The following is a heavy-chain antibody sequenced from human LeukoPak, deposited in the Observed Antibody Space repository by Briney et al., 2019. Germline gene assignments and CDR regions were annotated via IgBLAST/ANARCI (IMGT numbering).Heavy chain of an antibody. D-gene: IGHD1-26*01. J-gene: IGHJ6*02. Sequence: PSETLSLTCAVYGGSFSGYYWSWIRQPPGKGLEWIGEINHSGSTNYNPSLKSRVTISVDTSKNQFSLKLSSVTAADTAVYYCAREVGPTYYYYGMDVWGQGTTVTVSS. V-gene: IGHV4-34*01. CDR2: INHSGST. CDR1: GGSFSGYY. CDR3: AREVGPTYYYYGMDV.